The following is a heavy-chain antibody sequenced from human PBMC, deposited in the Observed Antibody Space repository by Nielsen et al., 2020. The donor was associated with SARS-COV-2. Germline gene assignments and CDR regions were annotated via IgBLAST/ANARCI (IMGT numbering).Heavy chain of an antibody. V-gene: IGHV3-53*04. D-gene: IGHD4-17*01. CDR3: ARDKYGGPTVD. CDR2: IYTDGRT. CDR1: GFIVSSSY. J-gene: IGHJ4*02. Sequence: GESLKISCAASGFIVSSSYMSWVRQAPGKGLKWVSVIYTDGRTFYADSVKGRFTISRLNSENTLYLQMDSLRVEDTAVYYCARDKYGGPTVDWAQGTLVTVSS.